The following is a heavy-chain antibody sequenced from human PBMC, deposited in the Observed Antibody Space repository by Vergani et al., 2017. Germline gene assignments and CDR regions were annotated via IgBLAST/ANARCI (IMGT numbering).Heavy chain of an antibody. Sequence: QVQLVQSGAEVKKPGSSVKVSCKASGYTFTGYYMHWVRQAPGQGLEWMGWINPNSGGTNYAQKSQGRVTMTRDTSISTAYMELSRLRSDHTAVYYCALLDSSGYPPFDYWGQGTLVTVSS. CDR1: GYTFTGYY. CDR2: INPNSGGT. CDR3: ALLDSSGYPPFDY. D-gene: IGHD3-22*01. V-gene: IGHV1-2*02. J-gene: IGHJ4*02.